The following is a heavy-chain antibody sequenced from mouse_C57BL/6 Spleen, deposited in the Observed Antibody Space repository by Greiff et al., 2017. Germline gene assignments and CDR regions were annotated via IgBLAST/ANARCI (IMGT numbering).Heavy chain of an antibody. Sequence: VQLQQSGPELVKPGASVKISCKASGYAFSSSWMNWVKQRPGKGLEWIGRIYPGDGDTNYNGKFKGKATLTADKSSSTAYMQLSSLTSEDSAVYFGARRLYFDYWGQGTTLTVSS. V-gene: IGHV1-82*01. CDR3: ARRLYFDY. CDR2: IYPGDGDT. CDR1: GYAFSSSW. D-gene: IGHD3-2*02. J-gene: IGHJ2*01.